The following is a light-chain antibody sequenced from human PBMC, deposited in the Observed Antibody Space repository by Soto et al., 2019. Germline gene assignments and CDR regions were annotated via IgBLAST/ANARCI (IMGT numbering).Light chain of an antibody. CDR2: AAS. Sequence: IQLTQSPSSLSASVGDRVTITCRASQGISSYLAWYQQKPGQAPRLLIYAASTWPTGVPARFSGSGSGTEFTLTISSLQSEDFAVYYCQQYNNWPPWTFGQGTKV. CDR1: QGISSY. CDR3: QQYNNWPPWT. J-gene: IGKJ1*01. V-gene: IGKV1-9*01.